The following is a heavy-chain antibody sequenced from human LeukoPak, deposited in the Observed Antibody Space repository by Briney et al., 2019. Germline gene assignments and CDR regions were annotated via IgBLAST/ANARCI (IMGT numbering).Heavy chain of an antibody. CDR1: GGTFSSYA. V-gene: IGHV1-69*05. J-gene: IGHJ3*02. CDR3: ARGVSRRWYGGALDI. Sequence: GSSVKVSCKASGGTFSSYAISWVRQAPGQGLEWMGGIIPIFGTANYAQKFQGRVTITTDESTSTAYMELSSLRSEDTAVYYCARGVSRRWYGGALDIWGQGTMVTVSS. D-gene: IGHD6-13*01. CDR2: IIPIFGTA.